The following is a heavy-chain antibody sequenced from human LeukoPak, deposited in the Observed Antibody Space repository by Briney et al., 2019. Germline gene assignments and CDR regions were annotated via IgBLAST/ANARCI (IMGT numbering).Heavy chain of an antibody. D-gene: IGHD6-13*01. V-gene: IGHV4-4*07. CDR1: GGSINSYY. J-gene: IGHJ6*03. CDR2: ILTSGST. CDR3: ARVAAGQQLVSSYFYMDV. Sequence: PSETLSLTCTVSGGSINSYYVSWIRQSAEKGLEWIGRILTSGSTNYNPSLKSRVTMSVDMSKNQLFLKLTSVTAADTAVYYCARVAAGQQLVSSYFYMDVWGKGTTVTVSS.